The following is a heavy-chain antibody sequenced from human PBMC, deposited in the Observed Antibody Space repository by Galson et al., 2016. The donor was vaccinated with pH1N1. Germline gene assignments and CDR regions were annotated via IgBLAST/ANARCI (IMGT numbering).Heavy chain of an antibody. J-gene: IGHJ5*02. CDR1: GGTFRSYA. V-gene: IGHV1-69*05. CDR2: IIPVFGTT. D-gene: IGHD3-16*01. CDR3: ARAEGEWIALPWVS. Sequence: SVKVSCKASGGTFRSYAISWVRQAPGQGLEWMGGIIPVFGTTNYAQRFQGRVTLTTDESTSTAFMELKSLRSDDTALYFCARAEGEWIALPWVSWGQGTLVIVSP.